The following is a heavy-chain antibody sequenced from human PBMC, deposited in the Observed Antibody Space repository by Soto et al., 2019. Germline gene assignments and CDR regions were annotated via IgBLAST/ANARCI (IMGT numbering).Heavy chain of an antibody. D-gene: IGHD1-1*01. CDR2: ISSSSSYM. Sequence: ESGGGLVKPGGSLRLSCGASGITFSDYSMNWVRQAPGRGLEWVSSISSSSSYMYYADSVKGRFTISRDNAKNSLYLQMNSLRAEDTAVYYCARGDDWNGNYFDYWGQGTLVTVSS. J-gene: IGHJ4*02. CDR3: ARGDDWNGNYFDY. V-gene: IGHV3-21*01. CDR1: GITFSDYS.